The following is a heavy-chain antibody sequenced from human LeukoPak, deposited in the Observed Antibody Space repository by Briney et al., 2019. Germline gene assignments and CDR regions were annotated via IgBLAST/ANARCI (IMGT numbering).Heavy chain of an antibody. CDR3: ARDGVAARPDYYYYMDV. D-gene: IGHD6-6*01. CDR1: GYTFTSYG. Sequence: ASVKVSCKASGYTFTSYGISWVRQAPGQGLEWMGWISAYNGNTNYAQKLQGRVTMTTDTSTSTAYMELSRLRSDDTAVYYCARDGVAARPDYYYYMDVWGKGTTVTVSS. J-gene: IGHJ6*03. V-gene: IGHV1-18*01. CDR2: ISAYNGNT.